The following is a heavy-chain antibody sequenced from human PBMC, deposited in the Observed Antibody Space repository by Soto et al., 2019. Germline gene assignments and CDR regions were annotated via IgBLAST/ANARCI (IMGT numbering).Heavy chain of an antibody. CDR3: AKDSPSYTTLPFYFDS. D-gene: IGHD2-2*02. J-gene: IGHJ4*02. CDR2: ITSNGDST. Sequence: GGSLRLSCAAFGFDFNKYAMTWVRQAPGKGLQWVSSITSNGDSTYYADSVKGRFTTSRDNSKNTLYLQMNSLRADDTAVFYCAKDSPSYTTLPFYFDSWGQGTLVTVSS. CDR1: GFDFNKYA. V-gene: IGHV3-23*01.